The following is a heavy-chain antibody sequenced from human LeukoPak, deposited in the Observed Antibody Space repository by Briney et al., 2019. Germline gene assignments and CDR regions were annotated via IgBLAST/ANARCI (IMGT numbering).Heavy chain of an antibody. CDR2: IIPILGIA. V-gene: IGHV1-69*04. CDR3: ARGDRIAAAGESQNYYYYYGMDV. Sequence: ASVKVSCKASGGTFSSYAISWVRPAPGQGLEWMGRIIPILGIANYAQKFQGRVTITADKSTSTAYMELSSLRSEDTAVYYCARGDRIAAAGESQNYYYYYGMDVWGQGTTVTVPS. J-gene: IGHJ6*02. CDR1: GGTFSSYA. D-gene: IGHD6-13*01.